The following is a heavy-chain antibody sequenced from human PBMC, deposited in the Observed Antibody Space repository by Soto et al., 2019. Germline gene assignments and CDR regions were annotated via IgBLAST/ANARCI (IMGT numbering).Heavy chain of an antibody. J-gene: IGHJ6*02. CDR3: ATVTHGSSGYPDTYYYYGMDV. V-gene: IGHV1-24*01. CDR2: FDPEDGET. Sequence: ASVQVSCKVSGYTLTELSMHWVRQAPGKGLEWMGGFDPEDGETIYAQKYQDRVTMTEDTSTDTDYMELSSLRSEDTAVYYCATVTHGSSGYPDTYYYYGMDVWGQGTTVTVSS. CDR1: GYTLTELS. D-gene: IGHD3-22*01.